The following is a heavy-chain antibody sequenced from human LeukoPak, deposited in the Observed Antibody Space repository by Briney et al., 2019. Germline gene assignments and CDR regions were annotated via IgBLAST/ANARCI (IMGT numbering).Heavy chain of an antibody. V-gene: IGHV3-21*01. CDR2: ISSSSSYI. CDR3: ARDVGLNIEPDLNWFDP. J-gene: IGHJ5*02. Sequence: GGSLRLSCAASGFTFSSYSMNWVRQAPGKGLEWVSSISSSSSYIYYADSVKGRFTISRDNAKNSLYLQMNSLRAEDTAVYYCARDVGLNIEPDLNWFDPWGQGTLVTVSS. CDR1: GFTFSSYS. D-gene: IGHD2/OR15-2a*01.